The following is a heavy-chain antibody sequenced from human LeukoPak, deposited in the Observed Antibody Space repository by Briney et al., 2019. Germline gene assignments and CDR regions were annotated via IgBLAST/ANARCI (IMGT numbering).Heavy chain of an antibody. CDR2: ISYDGSNK. D-gene: IGHD3-9*01. CDR1: GLTFSSYG. Sequence: QPGRSLRLSSAASGLTFSSYGMHWIRQAPGKGLEWVAVISYDGSNKYYADSVKGRFTISRDNSKNTLYLQMNSLRAEDTAVYYCAKDGGEYYDILTGYYPRLYYMDVWGKGTTVTISS. V-gene: IGHV3-30*18. J-gene: IGHJ6*03. CDR3: AKDGGEYYDILTGYYPRLYYMDV.